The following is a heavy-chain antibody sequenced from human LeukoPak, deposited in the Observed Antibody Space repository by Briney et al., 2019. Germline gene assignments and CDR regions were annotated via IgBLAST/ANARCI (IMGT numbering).Heavy chain of an antibody. J-gene: IGHJ4*02. CDR2: IYDSGST. D-gene: IGHD4-17*01. CDR3: ARSGDYPFFDY. CDR1: GGSIGSYY. Sequence: SETLSLTCTVSGGSIGSYYWSWIRQPPGKGLEWIGYIYDSGSTNYNPSLKSRVTISVDTSKNQFSLKLSSVTAADTAVYYCARSGDYPFFDYWGQGTLVTVSS. V-gene: IGHV4-59*01.